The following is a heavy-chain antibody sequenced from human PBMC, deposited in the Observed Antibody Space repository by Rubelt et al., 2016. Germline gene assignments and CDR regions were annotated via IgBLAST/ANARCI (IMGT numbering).Heavy chain of an antibody. CDR3: AKGRSSSYPYYFDY. J-gene: IGHJ4*02. D-gene: IGHD3-22*01. CDR1: NYA. Sequence: NYAMNWVRQAPGKGLEWVSVFSGSGGSTYYADSVKGRFTISRDNSNNTLYLQINSLRAEDTAVYYCAKGRSSSYPYYFDYWGQGTLVTVSS. V-gene: IGHV3-23*01. CDR2: FSGSGGST.